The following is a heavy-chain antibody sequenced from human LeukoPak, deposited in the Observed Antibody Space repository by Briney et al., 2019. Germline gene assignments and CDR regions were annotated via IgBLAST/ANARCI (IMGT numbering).Heavy chain of an antibody. D-gene: IGHD4-11*01. CDR3: ARRHSDYFDY. J-gene: IGHJ4*02. CDR1: GYSFTRYW. V-gene: IGHV5-51*01. CDR2: IYPADSET. Sequence: GESLKISCQGSGYSFTRYWIGWVRQMPGKGLEWMGIIYPADSETTYSPSLQGQVTISADKSISTAYLQWSSLKASDSAIYYCARRHSDYFDYWGQGTLVTVPS.